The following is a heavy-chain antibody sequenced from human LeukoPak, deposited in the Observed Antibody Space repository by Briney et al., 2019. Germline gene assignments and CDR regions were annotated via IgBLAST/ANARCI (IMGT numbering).Heavy chain of an antibody. CDR3: AKEQRGWGYSGYDVVDY. CDR1: GFTFSSYG. CDR2: IRYDGSNK. Sequence: LAGGSLRLSCAASGFTFSSYGMHWVRQAPGKGLEWVAFIRYDGSNKYYADSVKGRFTISRDNSMNTLYLQMNSLRAEDTAVYYCAKEQRGWGYSGYDVVDYWGQGTLVTVSS. D-gene: IGHD5-12*01. J-gene: IGHJ4*02. V-gene: IGHV3-30*02.